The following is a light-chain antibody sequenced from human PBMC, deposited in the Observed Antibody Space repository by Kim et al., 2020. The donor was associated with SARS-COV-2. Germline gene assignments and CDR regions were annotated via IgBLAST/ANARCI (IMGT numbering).Light chain of an antibody. Sequence: ASVGDRVTITCRASQSIKSWLAWYQQKPGKAPNLLIYKASSLESGVPSRFSVSGSGTEFTLTISSLQSDDFATYYCQQYDIYPLTFGGGTKVDIK. V-gene: IGKV1-5*03. CDR1: QSIKSW. J-gene: IGKJ4*01. CDR2: KAS. CDR3: QQYDIYPLT.